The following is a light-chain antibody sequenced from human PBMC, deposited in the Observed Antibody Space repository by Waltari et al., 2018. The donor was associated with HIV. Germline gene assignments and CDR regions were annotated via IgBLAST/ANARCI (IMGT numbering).Light chain of an antibody. V-gene: IGLV2-18*02. Sequence: QSALTQPPSVSGSPGQSVAISCTGTSSDVGTYNRVSWYQQPPGTAPTLMIYEVRNRPSGVPDRFSGSKSGNTASLTISGLQAEDEADYYCSSYTGSSTWVFGGGTKLTVL. J-gene: IGLJ3*02. CDR2: EVR. CDR1: SSDVGTYNR. CDR3: SSYTGSSTWV.